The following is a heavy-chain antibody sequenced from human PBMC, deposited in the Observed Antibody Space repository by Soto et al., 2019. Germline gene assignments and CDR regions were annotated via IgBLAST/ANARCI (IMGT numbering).Heavy chain of an antibody. D-gene: IGHD4-17*01. CDR3: ARDRVRDYGDFRPFAY. CDR1: GGTFSNYT. V-gene: IGHV1-69*04. CDR2: IIPILGIA. Sequence: SEKVSCKASGGTFSNYTISWVRQAPGQGLEWMGRIIPILGIANYAQKFQGRVTITADKSTSTAYMELSSLRSEDTAVFYCARDRVRDYGDFRPFAYWGQGTLVTVSS. J-gene: IGHJ4*02.